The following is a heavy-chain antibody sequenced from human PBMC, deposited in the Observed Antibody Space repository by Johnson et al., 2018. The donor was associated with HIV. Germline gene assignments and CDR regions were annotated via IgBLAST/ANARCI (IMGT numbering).Heavy chain of an antibody. CDR1: GFTFDDYA. D-gene: IGHD6-19*01. Sequence: VQLVESGGVVVQPGGSLRLSCAASGFTFDDYAMHWVRQAPGKGLEWVSLISWDGGSTYYADSVKGRFTISRDNSKNSLYLQMNSLRAEDTALYYWAKDGHSSGWEGGAFDILGQGTMVTVSS. CDR3: AKDGHSSGWEGGAFDI. J-gene: IGHJ3*02. V-gene: IGHV3-43D*03. CDR2: ISWDGGST.